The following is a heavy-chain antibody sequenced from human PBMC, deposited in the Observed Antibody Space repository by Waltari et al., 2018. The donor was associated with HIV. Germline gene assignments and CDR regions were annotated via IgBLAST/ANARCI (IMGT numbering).Heavy chain of an antibody. V-gene: IGHV1-8*01. CDR1: GYTFTNYA. CDR2: RNPKSGNT. J-gene: IGHJ6*02. CDR3: ARGASPPYGLNV. Sequence: QVQLVQSGAEVKKPGASVKVSCKASGYTFTNYAINWGRQATGQGLEWMGWRNPKSGNTGQALKFQCRVTMTRNNSINIAYMELSSLRSEDTAVYYCARGASPPYGLNVWGQGTTVTVSS.